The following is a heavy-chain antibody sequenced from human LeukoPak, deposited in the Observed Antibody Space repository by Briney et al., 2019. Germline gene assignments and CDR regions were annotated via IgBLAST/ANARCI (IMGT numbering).Heavy chain of an antibody. CDR2: IYTGGNT. Sequence: SGTLSLTCTVSGSSISDYYWSWIRQPAGKGLEWIGHIYTGGNTNYNPSLESRVTMSVDTSKNQFSLKLRSVTAADTAVYYCARANYVWGSYVYWGQGTLVTVSS. J-gene: IGHJ4*02. V-gene: IGHV4-4*07. CDR1: GSSISDYY. CDR3: ARANYVWGSYVY. D-gene: IGHD3-16*01.